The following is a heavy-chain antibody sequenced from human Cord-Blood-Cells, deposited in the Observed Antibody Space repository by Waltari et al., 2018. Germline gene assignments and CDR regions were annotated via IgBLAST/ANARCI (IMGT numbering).Heavy chain of an antibody. D-gene: IGHD3-10*01. V-gene: IGHV1-8*01. Sequence: QVQLVQSGAEVKKPGASVKVSCKASGYTFTSYDINWVRQATGQGLEWMGWMNPNIGNPGYEQKFQGRVTMTRNTSISTAYMELSSLRSEDTAVYYCARGLRMVRGVIYWGQGTLVTVSS. CDR3: ARGLRMVRGVIY. CDR2: MNPNIGNP. CDR1: GYTFTSYD. J-gene: IGHJ4*02.